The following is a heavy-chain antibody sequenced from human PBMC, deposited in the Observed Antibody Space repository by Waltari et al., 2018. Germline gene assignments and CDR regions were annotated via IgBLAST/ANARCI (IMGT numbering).Heavy chain of an antibody. V-gene: IGHV4-4*07. CDR3: ARGTYYYDTSGYSDGNHYYIDV. Sequence: QVQLQESGPGLVKPLETLSLTCTVSSDSISTYYWTWIRQSAGKGLEWLGRFYAGGGTKYNPSLNSRVTMSVDTSKNQFSLKLTSVTAADSAVYYCARGTYYYDTSGYSDGNHYYIDVWGKGTSVTVSS. CDR2: FYAGGGT. CDR1: SDSISTYY. J-gene: IGHJ6*03. D-gene: IGHD3-22*01.